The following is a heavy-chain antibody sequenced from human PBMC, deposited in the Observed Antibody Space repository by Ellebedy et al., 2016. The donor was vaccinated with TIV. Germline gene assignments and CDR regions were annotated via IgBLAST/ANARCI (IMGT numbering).Heavy chain of an antibody. CDR3: ARHSQQYDILTGHYFDAFDL. J-gene: IGHJ3*01. CDR2: VYSSGTT. CDR1: GGSISGYY. Sequence: MPSETLSLTCTVSGGSISGYYWSWIRQPPGKGLEWIGYVYSSGTTNYNPSLTSRATISVDTSKNYFSLKVRSVTAAETAMYYCARHSQQYDILTGHYFDAFDLWGQGTMVTVSS. V-gene: IGHV4-59*08. D-gene: IGHD3-9*01.